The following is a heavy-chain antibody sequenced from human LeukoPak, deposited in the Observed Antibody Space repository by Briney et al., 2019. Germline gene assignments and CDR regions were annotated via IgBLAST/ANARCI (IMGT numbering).Heavy chain of an antibody. J-gene: IGHJ4*02. CDR2: IYGDGSFT. Sequence: GGSLRLSCAASGSTFSSYAMSWVRQAPGKGLVWVALIYGDGSFTRYADSVKGRFTISRDNAKNTVYLQMNSLRAEDTAVYYCARGGIAAAGLNFDYWGQGTLVTVSS. CDR3: ARGGIAAAGLNFDY. V-gene: IGHV3-74*01. CDR1: GSTFSSYA. D-gene: IGHD6-13*01.